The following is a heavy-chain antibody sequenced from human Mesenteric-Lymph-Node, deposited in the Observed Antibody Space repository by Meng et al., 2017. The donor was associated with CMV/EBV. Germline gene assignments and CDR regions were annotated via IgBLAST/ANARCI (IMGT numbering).Heavy chain of an antibody. D-gene: IGHD2-2*01. V-gene: IGHV3-15*01. CDR3: TTEAHIVVLPAAAIYFDH. CDR2: IKSKTDGGTT. J-gene: IGHJ4*02. Sequence: GGSLRLSCAASGFTFNNFAMTWVRQAPGKGLEWVGHIKSKTDGGTTDYAAPVKGRFTISRDDSKNTLYLQMNSLKTEDTAVYYCTTEAHIVVLPAAAIYFDHWGRGTLVTVSS. CDR1: GFTFNNFA.